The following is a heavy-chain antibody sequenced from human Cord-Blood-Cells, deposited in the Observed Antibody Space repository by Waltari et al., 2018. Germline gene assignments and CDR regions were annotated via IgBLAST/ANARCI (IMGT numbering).Heavy chain of an antibody. CDR3: ASAHPFYGDYAFDI. CDR1: GGSFSGYY. V-gene: IGHV4-34*01. CDR2: INHSGST. J-gene: IGHJ3*02. Sequence: QVQLQPWGAGLLKPSETLSLTCAVYGGSFSGYYWSWLRQPPGKGLGWLGEINHSGSTNCNPSRKSRVTISVDTSKNQFALKLSAVAAAATAVYYCASAHPFYGDYAFDIWGQGTMVTDAS. D-gene: IGHD4-17*01.